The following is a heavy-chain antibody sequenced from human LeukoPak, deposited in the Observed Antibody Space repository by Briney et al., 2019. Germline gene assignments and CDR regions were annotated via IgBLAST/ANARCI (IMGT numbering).Heavy chain of an antibody. CDR3: ARAATSNAYYYYGMDV. V-gene: IGHV1-2*04. Sequence: GASVKVSCKASGYTFTGYYMHWVRQAPGQGLEWMGWINPNSGGTNYAQKFQGWVTMTRDTSISTAYMELSRLRSDDTAVYYCARAATSNAYYYYGMDVWGQGTTVTVSS. CDR2: INPNSGGT. CDR1: GYTFTGYY. J-gene: IGHJ6*02.